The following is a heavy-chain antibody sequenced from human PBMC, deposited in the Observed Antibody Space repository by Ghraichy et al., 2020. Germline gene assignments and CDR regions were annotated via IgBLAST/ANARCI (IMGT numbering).Heavy chain of an antibody. V-gene: IGHV3-7*03. CDR2: INGDGKEI. CDR1: GFNFKNDW. J-gene: IGHJ4*02. CDR3: ARDGHKYAEGAY. D-gene: IGHD2-2*01. Sequence: GGSLRLSCATSGFNFKNDWMTWVRQAPGKGLEWVANINGDGKEINYLDSLKGRITISRDNAQNSLHLQLSSLTVEDTAVYYCARDGHKYAEGAYWGQGNLVTVSS.